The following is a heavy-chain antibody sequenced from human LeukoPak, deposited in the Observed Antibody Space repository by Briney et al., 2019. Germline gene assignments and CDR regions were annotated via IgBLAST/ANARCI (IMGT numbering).Heavy chain of an antibody. Sequence: GGSLRLSCAASGFTSASYGMSWVRQAPGKGLEWVSFITTNGGRTSYADSVEGRFTISRDNPRNTLYMQMNSLRDEDTAVYYCAIMHGYYDGTGYWVQRGQGTLVTVSS. D-gene: IGHD3-22*01. CDR1: GFTSASYG. J-gene: IGHJ1*01. CDR2: ITTNGGRT. V-gene: IGHV3-23*01. CDR3: AIMHGYYDGTGYWVQ.